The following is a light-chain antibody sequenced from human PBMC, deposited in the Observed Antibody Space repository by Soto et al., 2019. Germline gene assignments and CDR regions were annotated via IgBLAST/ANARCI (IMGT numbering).Light chain of an antibody. J-gene: IGLJ6*01. CDR2: TDN. V-gene: IGLV1-44*01. CDR1: SSNIGNNY. Sequence: QSVLTQPPSVSAAPGQKVTISCSGGSSNIGNNYVSWYQQLPGTAPKVLIYTDNERPSGVPDRFSRSKSGTSASLAINGLQYGDEADYYCGARAESLNGDVDGSGTKLTVL. CDR3: GARAESLNGDV.